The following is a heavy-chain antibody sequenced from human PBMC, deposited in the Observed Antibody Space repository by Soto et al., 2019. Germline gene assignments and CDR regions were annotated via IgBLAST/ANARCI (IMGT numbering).Heavy chain of an antibody. CDR2: ISSSGNTI. V-gene: IGHV3-48*03. CDR1: GFTFSSYE. J-gene: IGHJ4*02. CDR3: ARDDYYDSSGSLVPGDC. D-gene: IGHD3-22*01. Sequence: PGGSLRLSCAASGFTFSSYEMNWVRQAPGKGLEWVSHISSSGNTIYYADTVKGRFTISRDNAKNSLYLQMNSLRAEDTAVYYCARDDYYDSSGSLVPGDCWGQGTLVTVSS.